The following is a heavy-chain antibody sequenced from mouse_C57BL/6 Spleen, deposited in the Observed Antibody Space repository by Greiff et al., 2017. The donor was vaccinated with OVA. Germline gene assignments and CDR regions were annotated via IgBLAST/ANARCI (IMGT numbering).Heavy chain of an antibody. D-gene: IGHD3-2*02. CDR2: ISDGGSYT. J-gene: IGHJ3*01. Sequence: EVQGVESGGGLVKPGGSLKLSCAASGFTFSSYAMSWVRQTPEKRLEWVATISDGGSYTYYPDNVKGRFTISRDNAKNYLYLQMSHLKSEDTAMYYCARDGSSGFAYWGQGTLVTVSA. V-gene: IGHV5-4*01. CDR1: GFTFSSYA. CDR3: ARDGSSGFAY.